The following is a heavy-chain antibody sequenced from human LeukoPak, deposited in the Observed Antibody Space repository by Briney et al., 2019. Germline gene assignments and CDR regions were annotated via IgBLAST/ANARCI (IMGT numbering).Heavy chain of an antibody. CDR3: ARSDIVVVPAAILTGHFDY. J-gene: IGHJ4*02. CDR2: INHSGST. V-gene: IGHV4-30-4*01. D-gene: IGHD2-2*02. Sequence: IPSQTLSLTCTVSGGSISSGDYYWSWIRQPPGKGLEWIGEINHSGSTNYNPSLKSRVTISVDTSKNQFSLKLSSVTAADTAVYYCARSDIVVVPAAILTGHFDYWGQGTLVTVSS. CDR1: GGSISSGDYY.